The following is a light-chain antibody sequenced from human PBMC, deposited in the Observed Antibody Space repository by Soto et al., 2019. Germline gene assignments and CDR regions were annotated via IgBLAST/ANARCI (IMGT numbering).Light chain of an antibody. CDR1: QDITNY. CDR2: DAS. Sequence: DIQMTQSPSSLSASVGDRVTITCQASQDITNYLNWYQQKPGIAPRLLIYDASNLETGVPSRFNGSGSGTDFTFTITSLQPGDIATYYCQHYQTLPLTCGGGTKVDIK. V-gene: IGKV1-33*01. CDR3: QHYQTLPLT. J-gene: IGKJ4*01.